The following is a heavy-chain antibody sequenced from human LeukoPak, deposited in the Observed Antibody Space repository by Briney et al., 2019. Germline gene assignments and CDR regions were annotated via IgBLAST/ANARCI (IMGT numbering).Heavy chain of an antibody. Sequence: GASVKVSCKASGGTFSSYAISWVRQAPGQGLEWMGGIIPIFGTANYAQKFRGRVTITADESTSTAYMELSSLRSEDTAVYYCARTRPLTFYYYYYGMDVWGQGTTVTVSS. D-gene: IGHD3-9*01. J-gene: IGHJ6*02. CDR3: ARTRPLTFYYYYYGMDV. CDR2: IIPIFGTA. CDR1: GGTFSSYA. V-gene: IGHV1-69*13.